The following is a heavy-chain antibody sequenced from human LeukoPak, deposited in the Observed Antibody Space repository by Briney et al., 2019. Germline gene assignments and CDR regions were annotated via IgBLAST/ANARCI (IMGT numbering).Heavy chain of an antibody. CDR3: AKDLTVGITILRGVRRDFNWFDS. J-gene: IGHJ5*01. D-gene: IGHD3-10*01. CDR2: IRFDGSNK. CDR1: GFTFSSYA. V-gene: IGHV3-30*02. Sequence: GGSLRLSCAASGFTFSSYAMSWVRQAPGKGLEWVAFIRFDGSNKYYSDSVKGRFTISRDNSKTTLYLQMNSLRAEDTAVYYCAKDLTVGITILRGVRRDFNWFDSWGQGTLVTVSS.